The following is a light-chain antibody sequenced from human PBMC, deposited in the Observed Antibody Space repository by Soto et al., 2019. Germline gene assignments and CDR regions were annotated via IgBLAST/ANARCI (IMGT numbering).Light chain of an antibody. V-gene: IGKV1-9*01. Sequence: IQLTQSPSSLSASVGDRVTITCRASQGISSYLAWYQQKPGKAPKLLLYAASTLQSGVPSRFSGSGSGTDFTLTISSLPPEDFATYYCQQLNSYPFTFGQRTRLEIK. CDR3: QQLNSYPFT. CDR2: AAS. CDR1: QGISSY. J-gene: IGKJ5*01.